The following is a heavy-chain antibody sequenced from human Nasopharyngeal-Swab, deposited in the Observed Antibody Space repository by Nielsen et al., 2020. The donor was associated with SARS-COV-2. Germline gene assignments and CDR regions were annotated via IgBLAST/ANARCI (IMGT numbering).Heavy chain of an antibody. V-gene: IGHV1-18*01. CDR3: ARTGYCSGGSCYSWWSDP. Sequence: WVRQAPGQGLEWIGWISAYNGNTNYAQRLQGRVTMTTDTSTNTAYMEVRSLRSDDTAVYYCARTGYCSGGSCYSWWSDPWGQGTLVTVSS. D-gene: IGHD2-15*01. J-gene: IGHJ5*02. CDR2: ISAYNGNT.